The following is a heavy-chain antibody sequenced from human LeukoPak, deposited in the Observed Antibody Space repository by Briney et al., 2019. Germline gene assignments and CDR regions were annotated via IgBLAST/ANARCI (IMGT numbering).Heavy chain of an antibody. Sequence: GASVKVSCKASGYTFTSYGISWVRQAPGQGLEWMGWISAYNGNTNYAQKLQGRVTMTTDTSTSTAYMELRSLRSDDTAVYYCARVGVSFVLRFLEWFPTSTSSWFDPWGQGTLVTVSS. J-gene: IGHJ5*02. D-gene: IGHD3-3*01. CDR2: ISAYNGNT. CDR1: GYTFTSYG. CDR3: ARVGVSFVLRFLEWFPTSTSSWFDP. V-gene: IGHV1-18*01.